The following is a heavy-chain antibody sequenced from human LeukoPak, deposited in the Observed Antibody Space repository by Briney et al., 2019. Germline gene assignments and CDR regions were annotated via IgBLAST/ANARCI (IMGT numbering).Heavy chain of an antibody. D-gene: IGHD5-18*01. J-gene: IGHJ4*02. CDR2: IYYSGST. V-gene: IGHV4-59*12. Sequence: SETLSLTCTVSGGSISSYYWSWIRQPPGKGLEWIGYIYYSGSTNYNPSLKSRVTISVDTSKNQFSLKLSSVTAADTAVYYCARERYSYGPEHYFDYWGQGTLVTVSS. CDR1: GGSISSYY. CDR3: ARERYSYGPEHYFDY.